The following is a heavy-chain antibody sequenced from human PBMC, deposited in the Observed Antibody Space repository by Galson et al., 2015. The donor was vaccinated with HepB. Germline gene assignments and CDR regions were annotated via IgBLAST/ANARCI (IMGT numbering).Heavy chain of an antibody. D-gene: IGHD3-10*01. CDR2: ISYDGRNQ. Sequence: SLRLSCAATGFTFRTFAMHWVRQAPGKGLEWVAVISYDGRNQYYADSVKGRITISRDNSINTLSLQMRSLRDEDTAMYYCAREENYGSGVDGYYYHGMDVWGQGTTVTVS. V-gene: IGHV3-30*04. CDR1: GFTFRTFA. J-gene: IGHJ6*02. CDR3: AREENYGSGVDGYYYHGMDV.